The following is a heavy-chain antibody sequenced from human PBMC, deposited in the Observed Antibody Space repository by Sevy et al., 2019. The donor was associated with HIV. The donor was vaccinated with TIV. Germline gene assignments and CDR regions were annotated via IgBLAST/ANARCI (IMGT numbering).Heavy chain of an antibody. CDR1: GFTFSSYA. CDR2: ISYDGSNK. Sequence: GGCLRLSCAASGFTFSSYAMHWVRQAPGKGLEWVAVISYDGSNKYYADSVKGRFTISRDNSKNTLYLQMNSLRAEDTAVYYCAREGSLRSDAFDYWGQGTLVTVSS. CDR3: AREGSLRSDAFDY. V-gene: IGHV3-30-3*01. D-gene: IGHD4-17*01. J-gene: IGHJ4*02.